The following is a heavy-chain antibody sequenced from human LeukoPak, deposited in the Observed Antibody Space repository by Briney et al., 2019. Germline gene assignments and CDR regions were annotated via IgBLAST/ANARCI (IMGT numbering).Heavy chain of an antibody. CDR1: GFTFSSYA. Sequence: GGSLRLSCAASGFTFSSYAMSWVRQAPGKGLEWVANIKPDGNEKYYVDSVKGRFTISRDNAKNSLYLQMNSLRAEDTAVYYCARDRAVDGWGQGTLVTVSS. CDR2: IKPDGNEK. CDR3: ARDRAVDG. D-gene: IGHD6-19*01. J-gene: IGHJ4*02. V-gene: IGHV3-7*01.